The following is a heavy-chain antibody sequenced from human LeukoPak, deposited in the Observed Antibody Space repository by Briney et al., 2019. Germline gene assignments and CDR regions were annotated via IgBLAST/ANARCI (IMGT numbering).Heavy chain of an antibody. CDR1: GFSFGSYS. J-gene: IGHJ4*02. D-gene: IGHD6-13*01. CDR2: ISSTSRSSYI. Sequence: GGSLRLSCAASGFSFGSYSMNWVRQAPGKGLEWVSSISSTSRSSYIFYAESVEGRFTISRDNTKNSLFLQMNSLRAEDTAVYYCASRSTAAGGSRSYWGQGTLVTVSS. V-gene: IGHV3-21*01. CDR3: ASRSTAAGGSRSY.